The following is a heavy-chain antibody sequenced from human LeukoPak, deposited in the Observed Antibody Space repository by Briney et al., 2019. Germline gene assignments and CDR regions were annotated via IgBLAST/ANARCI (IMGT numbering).Heavy chain of an antibody. CDR1: GGSISNDY. V-gene: IGHV4-59*01. CDR2: IFYIGTP. D-gene: IGHD3-10*01. J-gene: IGHJ6*03. CDR3: ARLVREVNYYHYNYMDV. Sequence: SETLSLTCTVSGGSISNDYWSWIRQPPGKGLEWIGYIFYIGTPNYNPSLKSRVTMSLDTSKNHFSLTLSSVTAADTAVYYCARLVREVNYYHYNYMDVWGKGTTVTVSS.